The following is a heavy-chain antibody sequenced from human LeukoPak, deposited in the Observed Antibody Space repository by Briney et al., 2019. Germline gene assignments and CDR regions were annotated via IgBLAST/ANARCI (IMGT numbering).Heavy chain of an antibody. V-gene: IGHV3-21*01. Sequence: GSLRLSCAASGFAFSTYSLTWVRPAPGKGLEWVSSISSSSSYIYYADSVKGRFTISRDNAKNSVFLQMNSLRGDDTAVYYCARVGATRCFDFWGQEFWSPSPQ. CDR3: ARVGATRCFDF. CDR1: GFAFSTYS. J-gene: IGHJ4*01. CDR2: ISSSSSYI. D-gene: IGHD6-6*01.